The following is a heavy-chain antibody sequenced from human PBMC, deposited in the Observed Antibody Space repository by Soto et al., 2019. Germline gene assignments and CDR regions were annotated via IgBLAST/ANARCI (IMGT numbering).Heavy chain of an antibody. J-gene: IGHJ4*02. Sequence: SETLSLTCTVAGGSISNYYLSWIRQPPGKGLEWIGYIYYSGSTNYNPSLTSRVTISVDTSKNQFSLKLSSVTAADTAVYYCARHRYSYGVYYFDYWGQGTLVTVSS. CDR3: ARHRYSYGVYYFDY. D-gene: IGHD5-18*01. V-gene: IGHV4-59*08. CDR2: IYYSGST. CDR1: GGSISNYY.